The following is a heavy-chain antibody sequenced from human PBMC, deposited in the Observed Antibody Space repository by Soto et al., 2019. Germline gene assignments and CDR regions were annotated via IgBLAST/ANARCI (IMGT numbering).Heavy chain of an antibody. D-gene: IGHD2-8*01. CDR1: GFTFSSYA. CDR3: AKRIDIVLMAMLSDYYGMDV. V-gene: IGHV3-23*01. J-gene: IGHJ6*02. Sequence: GGSLRLSCAASGFTFSSYAMSWVRQAPGKGLEWVSAISGSGGSTYYADSVKGRFTISRDNSKNTLYLQMNSLRAEDTAVYYCAKRIDIVLMAMLSDYYGMDVWGQGTTVTVSS. CDR2: ISGSGGST.